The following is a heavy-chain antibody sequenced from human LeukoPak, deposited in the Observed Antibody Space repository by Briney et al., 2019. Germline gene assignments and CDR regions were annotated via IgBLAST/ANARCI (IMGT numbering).Heavy chain of an antibody. Sequence: GGSLRLSCAASGFTFSNYGMHWVRQAPGKGLEWVAVISYDGSNKYYADSVKGRFTISRDNSKNTLYLQMNSLRTEDTAVYYCAKCRSGYYILTGYDYWGQGTLVTVSS. J-gene: IGHJ4*02. CDR3: AKCRSGYYILTGYDY. CDR2: ISYDGSNK. CDR1: GFTFSNYG. D-gene: IGHD3-9*01. V-gene: IGHV3-30*18.